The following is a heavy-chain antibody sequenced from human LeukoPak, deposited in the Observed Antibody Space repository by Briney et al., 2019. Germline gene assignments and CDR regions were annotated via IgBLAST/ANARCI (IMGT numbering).Heavy chain of an antibody. V-gene: IGHV3-33*08. CDR1: GFTFSSYG. CDR2: IWYDGSNK. D-gene: IGHD2-2*01. J-gene: IGHJ4*02. Sequence: PGGSLILSCAAPGFTFSSYGMHWVRQAPGKVLEWVALIWYDGSNKYYADSVKGRFTISRDNSKDTLYLQMNSLRAEDTAVYYCARGPNSGYCSSSNCYWLGYWGQGSLVSVSS. CDR3: ARGPNSGYCSSSNCYWLGY.